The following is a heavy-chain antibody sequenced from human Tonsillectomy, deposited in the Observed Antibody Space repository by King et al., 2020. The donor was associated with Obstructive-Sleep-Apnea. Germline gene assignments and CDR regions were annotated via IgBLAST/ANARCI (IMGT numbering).Heavy chain of an antibody. CDR1: GLTVSRNH. V-gene: IGHV3-53*04. D-gene: IGHD3-16*01. CDR2: IYSAGRT. CDR3: ARFEAYRLIRPDAFDI. J-gene: IGHJ3*02. Sequence: VQLVESGGGLVQPGGSLRLSCGASGLTVSRNHMSWVRQAPGKGLEWVSIIYSAGRTYYADSVRGRYTISRHDSENTVYLQMDSLRPEDTAVYYCARFEAYRLIRPDAFDIWGQGTMVTVSS.